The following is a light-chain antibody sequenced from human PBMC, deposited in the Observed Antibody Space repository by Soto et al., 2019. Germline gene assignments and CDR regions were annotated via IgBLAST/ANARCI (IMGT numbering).Light chain of an antibody. CDR1: QSVITY. CDR3: LQHNNYPFT. Sequence: DIQMTQSPSSLSASVGDRVTVTCRASQSVITYLNWYQQKPGKAPTLLISGASSLQSGVPSRFSGSGSERDFTLTISSLQPEDFATYYCLQHNNYPFTFGQGTKVEIK. CDR2: GAS. J-gene: IGKJ2*01. V-gene: IGKV1-39*01.